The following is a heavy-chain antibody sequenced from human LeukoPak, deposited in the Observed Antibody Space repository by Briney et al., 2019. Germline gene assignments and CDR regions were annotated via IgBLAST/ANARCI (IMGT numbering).Heavy chain of an antibody. CDR2: IYYSGST. D-gene: IGHD6-19*01. J-gene: IGHJ4*02. CDR1: GGSISSSSYY. CDR3: ARASSGWSPFDY. Sequence: SETLSLTCTVSGGSISSSSYYWGWIRQPPGKGLEWIGSIYYSGSTYYNPSLKSRVTISVDTSKNQFSLKLSSVTPEDTAVYYCARASSGWSPFDYWGQGTLVTVSS. V-gene: IGHV4-39*01.